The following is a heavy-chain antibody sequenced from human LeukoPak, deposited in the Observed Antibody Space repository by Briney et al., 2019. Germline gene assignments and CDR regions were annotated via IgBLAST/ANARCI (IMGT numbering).Heavy chain of an antibody. V-gene: IGHV4-31*03. D-gene: IGHD3-3*01. CDR2: IYYSGST. CDR1: GGSISSGGYY. J-gene: IGHJ6*02. CDR3: ARVKFYDFWSGYSFGYYYYGMDV. Sequence: PSATLSLTCTVSGGSISSGGYYWSWIRQHPGKGLEWIGYIYYSGSTYYNPSLKSRVTISVDTSKNQFSLKLSSVTAEDTAVYYCARVKFYDFWSGYSFGYYYYGMDVWGQGTTVTVSS.